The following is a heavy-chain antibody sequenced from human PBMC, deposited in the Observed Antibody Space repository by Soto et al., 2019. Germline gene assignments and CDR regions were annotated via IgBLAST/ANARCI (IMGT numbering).Heavy chain of an antibody. Sequence: GGSLRLSCAASGFTFRNYGMNWVRQAPGKGLEWVSYIGIGSSTKYYADSVKGRFTISRDNAKNSLYLQMNSLRAEDTAVYYCAADVGGYIYGLARHCGPGTLVLVSS. CDR3: AADVGGYIYGLARH. D-gene: IGHD4-17*01. J-gene: IGHJ1*01. V-gene: IGHV3-48*01. CDR1: GFTFRNYG. CDR2: IGIGSSTK.